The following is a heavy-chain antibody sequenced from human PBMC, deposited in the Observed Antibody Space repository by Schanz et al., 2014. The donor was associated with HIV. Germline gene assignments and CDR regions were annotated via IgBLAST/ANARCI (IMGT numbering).Heavy chain of an antibody. CDR3: ANTEFPYSSSSDYYYGMDV. J-gene: IGHJ6*02. V-gene: IGHV3-23*04. D-gene: IGHD6-6*01. CDR2: LSGSGGNT. CDR1: NFTFDDYA. Sequence: EVQLVESGGGLVQPGGSLRLSCAASNFTFDDYAMHWVRQAPGKGLEWVSALSGSGGNTYYADSVKGRFTISRDNSRNTLYLQMNSLRAEDTAVYYCANTEFPYSSSSDYYYGMDVWGQGTTVTVSS.